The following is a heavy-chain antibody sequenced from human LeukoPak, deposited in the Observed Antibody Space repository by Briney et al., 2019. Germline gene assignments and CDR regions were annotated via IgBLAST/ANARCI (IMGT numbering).Heavy chain of an antibody. CDR1: GGSISSGSYY. CDR2: IYTSGST. D-gene: IGHD1-26*01. Sequence: PSETLSLTCTVSGGSISSGSYYWSWIRQPAGKGLEWIGRIYTSGSTNYNPSLKSRVTISVDTSKNQFSLKLSSVTAADTAVYYCARVKELPYYFDYWGQGTLVTVSS. J-gene: IGHJ4*02. V-gene: IGHV4-61*02. CDR3: ARVKELPYYFDY.